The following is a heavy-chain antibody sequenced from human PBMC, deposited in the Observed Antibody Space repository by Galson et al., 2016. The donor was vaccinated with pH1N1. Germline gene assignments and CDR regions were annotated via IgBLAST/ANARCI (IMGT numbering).Heavy chain of an antibody. Sequence: SLRLSCAASGFTFRSYGASWVRQAPGKGLEWVSFLSASGGSTYYADSVKGRFTISRDNSKNTLFLQMNSLRAEDAAVYYCAKGTAAIFYYYMDVWGIGITVTVSS. D-gene: IGHD2-2*01. J-gene: IGHJ6*03. V-gene: IGHV3-23*01. CDR3: AKGTAAIFYYYMDV. CDR2: LSASGGST. CDR1: GFTFRSYG.